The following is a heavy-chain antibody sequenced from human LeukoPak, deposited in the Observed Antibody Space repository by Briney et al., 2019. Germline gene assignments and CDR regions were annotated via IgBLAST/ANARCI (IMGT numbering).Heavy chain of an antibody. CDR3: ARVSDYGNGPNWYFDL. D-gene: IGHD4-17*01. CDR2: IYYSGST. Sequence: SKTLSLTCTVSGGSISSYYWSWIRQPPGKGLEWIGYIYYSGSTNYNPSLKSRVTISVDTSKNQFSLKLSSVTAADTAVYYCARVSDYGNGPNWYFDLWGRGTLVTVSS. J-gene: IGHJ2*01. V-gene: IGHV4-59*01. CDR1: GGSISSYY.